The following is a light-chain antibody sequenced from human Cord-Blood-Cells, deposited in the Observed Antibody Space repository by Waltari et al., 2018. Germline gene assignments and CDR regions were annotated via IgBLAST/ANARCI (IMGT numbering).Light chain of an antibody. CDR2: GAS. CDR3: QQYGSSFT. CDR1: QSVSSSY. V-gene: IGKV3-20*01. J-gene: IGKJ3*01. Sequence: EIVLTQSPGTLSLSLGERDTLSCRASQSVSSSYLAWYQQKPGQAPRLLIYGASSRATGIPDRFSGSGSGTDFTLTISRLEPEDFAVYYCQQYGSSFTFGPGTKVDIK.